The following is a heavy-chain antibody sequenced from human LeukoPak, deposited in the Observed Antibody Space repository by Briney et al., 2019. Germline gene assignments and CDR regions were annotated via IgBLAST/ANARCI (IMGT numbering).Heavy chain of an antibody. CDR1: GFTVSSNY. Sequence: GGSLRLSCAASGFTVSSNYMSWVRQAPGKGLEWVSVIYSGGSTYYADSVKGRFTISRDNAKNTLYLQMNSLRAEDTAVYHCAKNLDWDDRGNAFDIWGQGTMVTVPS. V-gene: IGHV3-53*01. D-gene: IGHD1-1*01. CDR2: IYSGGST. CDR3: AKNLDWDDRGNAFDI. J-gene: IGHJ3*02.